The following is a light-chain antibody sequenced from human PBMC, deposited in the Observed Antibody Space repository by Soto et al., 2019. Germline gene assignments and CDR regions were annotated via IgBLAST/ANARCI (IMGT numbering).Light chain of an antibody. V-gene: IGKV3-20*01. CDR2: GSS. Sequence: EIVMTQSPATLSLSPGERATLSCRASQSVSSSYLAWYQQKPGQAPRLLIYGSSSRATGIPDRFSGSGSGTEFTLTISSLEPEDFAVYYCQQYGSWPRTFGQGTKVEIK. CDR1: QSVSSSY. CDR3: QQYGSWPRT. J-gene: IGKJ1*01.